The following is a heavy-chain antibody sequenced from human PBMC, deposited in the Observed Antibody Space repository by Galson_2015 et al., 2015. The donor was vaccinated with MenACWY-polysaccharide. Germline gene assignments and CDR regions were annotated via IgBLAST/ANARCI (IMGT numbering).Heavy chain of an antibody. CDR3: ARENYYDSSGLRYFQF. CDR2: INPNSGDT. Sequence: ASGYTFTGYYIHWVRQAPGQGLECMGRINPNSGDTNYAQKFQGRVTMTRDTSISTAYMELSSLRSDDTAVYYCARENYYDSSGLRYFQFWGQGTLVTVSS. D-gene: IGHD3-22*01. J-gene: IGHJ1*01. CDR1: GYTFTGYY. V-gene: IGHV1-2*02.